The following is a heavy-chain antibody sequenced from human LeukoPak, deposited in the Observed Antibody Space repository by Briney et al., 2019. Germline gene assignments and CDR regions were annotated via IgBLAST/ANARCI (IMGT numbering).Heavy chain of an antibody. CDR2: IIPTFGTA. CDR3: ARASGGACTHYYCGMDV. D-gene: IGHD2-15*01. Sequence: SVKVSCNASGGTFSSYAISEVRQAPGQGLEWGAGIIPTFGTANYAQKFQGRVTITADESTSTAYMELSSLRSEDTAVYYCARASGGACTHYYCGMDVWGKGTTVTVSS. J-gene: IGHJ6*04. CDR1: GGTFSSYA. V-gene: IGHV1-69*01.